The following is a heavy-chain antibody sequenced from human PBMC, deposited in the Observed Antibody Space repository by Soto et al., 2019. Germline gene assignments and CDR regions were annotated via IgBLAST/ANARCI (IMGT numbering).Heavy chain of an antibody. CDR2: INHSGST. D-gene: IGHD5-12*01. CDR1: GGSFSGYY. CDR3: AGLRSGYANSGIAVYYGMDV. V-gene: IGHV4-34*01. Sequence: SETLSLTCAVYGGSFSGYYWSWIRQPPGKGLEWIGEINHSGSTNYNPSLKSRVTISVDTSRNQFSLKLSSVTAADTAVYYCAGLRSGYANSGIAVYYGMDVWGQGTTVTVSS. J-gene: IGHJ6*02.